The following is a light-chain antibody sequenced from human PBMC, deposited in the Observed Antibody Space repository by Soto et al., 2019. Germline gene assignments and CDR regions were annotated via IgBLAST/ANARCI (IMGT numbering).Light chain of an antibody. CDR1: SSDGGGYDY. J-gene: IGLJ1*01. CDR3: ISYASINTYV. CDR2: DVT. V-gene: IGLV2-14*01. Sequence: QSALTQPASVSGSPGQSITISCTGTSSDGGGYDYVSWYQQHPGKAPKLMISDVTERPSGVSNRFTGSKSGNTASLTISGLQAEDEADYSCISYASINTYVFGTGTKLTVL.